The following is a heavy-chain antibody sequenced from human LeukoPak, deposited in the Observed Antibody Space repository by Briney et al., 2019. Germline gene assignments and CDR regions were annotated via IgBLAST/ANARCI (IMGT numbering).Heavy chain of an antibody. D-gene: IGHD6-19*01. CDR3: ARGGRSVAGPKYYFDY. Sequence: SETLSLTCTVSGGSISSYYWSWIRQPAGKGLEWIGRIYTSGSTNYNPSLKSRVTMSVDTSKNQFSLKLSSVTAADTAVYYCARGGRSVAGPKYYFDYWGQGTLVTVSS. V-gene: IGHV4-4*07. J-gene: IGHJ4*02. CDR2: IYTSGST. CDR1: GGSISSYY.